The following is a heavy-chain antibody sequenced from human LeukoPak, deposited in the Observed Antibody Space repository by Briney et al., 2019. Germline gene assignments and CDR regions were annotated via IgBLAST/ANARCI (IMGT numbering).Heavy chain of an antibody. D-gene: IGHD1-26*01. CDR2: ISGSGGTT. CDR1: GFTFSSYA. J-gene: IGHJ4*02. CDR3: ARDSGSYGIDY. V-gene: IGHV3-23*01. Sequence: PGGSLRLSCAASGFTFSSYAMNWVRQAPGKGLEWASAISGSGGTTYYADSVKGRFTISRDNSKNTLYPQMNSLRAEDTAVYYCARDSGSYGIDYWGQGTLVTVSS.